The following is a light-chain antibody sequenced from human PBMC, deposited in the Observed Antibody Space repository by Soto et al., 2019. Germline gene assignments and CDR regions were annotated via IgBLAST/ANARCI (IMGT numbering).Light chain of an antibody. CDR2: AAA. Sequence: DIQMTQSPSSLSASVGDRVTITCRASQTISYYLNWYQQKPAKAPKLLIYAAASLQSGVPSRFSGSGSGTDFTLTISSLQPEDFATYYCQQSYSTPYTFGQGTRLEIK. CDR1: QTISYY. V-gene: IGKV1-39*01. CDR3: QQSYSTPYT. J-gene: IGKJ2*01.